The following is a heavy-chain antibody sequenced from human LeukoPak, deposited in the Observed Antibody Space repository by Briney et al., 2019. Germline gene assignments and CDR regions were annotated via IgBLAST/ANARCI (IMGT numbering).Heavy chain of an antibody. CDR1: GFTFSSYG. D-gene: IGHD1-26*01. CDR2: VSYDGSNK. Sequence: GRSLRLSCAASGFTFSSYGMHWVRQAPGKGLEWVAVVSYDGSNKYYADSVKGRFTISRDNSKNTQYLQMNSLRAEDTAVYYCAKDGWGLHLRYWFDPWGQGTLVTVSS. V-gene: IGHV3-30*18. J-gene: IGHJ5*02. CDR3: AKDGWGLHLRYWFDP.